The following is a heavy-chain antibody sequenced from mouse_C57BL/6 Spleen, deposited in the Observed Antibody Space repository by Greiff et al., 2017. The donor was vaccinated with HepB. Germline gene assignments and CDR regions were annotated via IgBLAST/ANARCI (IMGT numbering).Heavy chain of an antibody. V-gene: IGHV1-81*01. CDR2: IYPRSGNT. J-gene: IGHJ1*03. CDR1: GYTFTSYG. D-gene: IGHD1-1*01. Sequence: QVQLQQSGAELARPGASVKLSCKASGYTFTSYGISWVKQRTGQGLEWIGEIYPRSGNTYYNEKFKGKATLTADNSSSTAYMALRSLTSEDSAVYFCARQGVVARDWYFDVWGTGTTVTVSS. CDR3: ARQGVVARDWYFDV.